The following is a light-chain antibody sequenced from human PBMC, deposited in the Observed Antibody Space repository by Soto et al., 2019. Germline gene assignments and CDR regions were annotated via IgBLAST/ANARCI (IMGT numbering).Light chain of an antibody. Sequence: DIQMTQSPSTLSASVGDRVTITCRASPSVSGFLAWYQQKPGKAPKLLLYAASNLASGVPSRFSGSESETEFTLTIAGMQPDDFATDYGQHYKLVPWTFGQGTKVEVK. V-gene: IGKV1-5*01. CDR3: QHYKLVPWT. CDR2: AAS. CDR1: PSVSGF. J-gene: IGKJ1*01.